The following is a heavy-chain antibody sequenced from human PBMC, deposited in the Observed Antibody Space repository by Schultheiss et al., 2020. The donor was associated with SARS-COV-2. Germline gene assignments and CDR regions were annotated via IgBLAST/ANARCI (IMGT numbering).Heavy chain of an antibody. CDR3: ARDFGGCMDV. D-gene: IGHD2-8*01. CDR2: ISYDGSNK. J-gene: IGHJ4*02. V-gene: IGHV3-30*01. Sequence: GESLKISCAASGFTFSSYAMHWVRQAPGKGLEWVAVISYDGSNKYYADSVKGRFTISRDNSKNTLYLQMNSLRAEDTAVYYCARDFGGCMDVWGQGTLVTVSS. CDR1: GFTFSSYA.